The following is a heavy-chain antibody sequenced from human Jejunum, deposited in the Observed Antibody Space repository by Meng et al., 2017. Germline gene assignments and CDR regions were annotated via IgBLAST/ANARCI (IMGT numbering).Heavy chain of an antibody. CDR2: TYYRSKWYN. CDR1: GDSVSSNSAA. Sequence: LRLSCAISGDSVSSNSAAWNWIRLSPSRGLEWLGRTYYRSKWYNDYAVSVKSRITINPDTSKNQFSLQLSSVTPEDTAVYYCGSGVYFHHWGQGTLVTVSS. D-gene: IGHD2-8*01. CDR3: GSGVYFHH. J-gene: IGHJ1*01. V-gene: IGHV6-1*01.